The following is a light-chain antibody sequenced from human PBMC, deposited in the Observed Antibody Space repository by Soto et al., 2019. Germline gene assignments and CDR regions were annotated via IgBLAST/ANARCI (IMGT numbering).Light chain of an antibody. J-gene: IGLJ1*01. CDR3: CSYAGSSTFYV. V-gene: IGLV2-23*01. CDR2: EGS. CDR1: SSDVGSYKL. Sequence: QSALTQPASVSGSPGQSITISCTGTSSDVGSYKLVSWYQQHPGKAPKLMIYEGSKRPSGVSNRFSGSKSGNTASLTISGLQAEDEADYYCCSYAGSSTFYVFGTGTSSPS.